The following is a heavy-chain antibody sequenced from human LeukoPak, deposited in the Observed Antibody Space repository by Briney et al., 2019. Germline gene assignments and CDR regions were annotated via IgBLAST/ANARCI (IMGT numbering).Heavy chain of an antibody. V-gene: IGHV3-48*03. D-gene: IGHD2-15*01. CDR3: ASLTVTGGSLSDY. CDR1: GFTFSNYD. CDR2: ISNSGSSK. Sequence: PGGSLSLSCVTSGFTFSNYDMNWVRQAPGKGLEWVSYISNSGSSKYYVDSVKGRFTISRDNAKNSLYLQMNSLRAEDTAVYYCASLTVTGGSLSDYWGQGTLVTVSS. J-gene: IGHJ4*02.